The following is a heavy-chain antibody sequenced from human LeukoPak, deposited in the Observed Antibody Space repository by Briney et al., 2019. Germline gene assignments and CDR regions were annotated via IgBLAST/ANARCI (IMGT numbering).Heavy chain of an antibody. CDR3: AVIAVAGENDAFDI. V-gene: IGHV3-30*03. Sequence: GRSLRLSCAASGFTFSSYGMHRVRQAPGKGLEWVAVISYDGSNKYYADSVKGRFTISRDNSKNTLYLQMNSLRAEDTAVYYCAVIAVAGENDAFDIWGQGTMVTVSS. D-gene: IGHD6-19*01. CDR2: ISYDGSNK. J-gene: IGHJ3*02. CDR1: GFTFSSYG.